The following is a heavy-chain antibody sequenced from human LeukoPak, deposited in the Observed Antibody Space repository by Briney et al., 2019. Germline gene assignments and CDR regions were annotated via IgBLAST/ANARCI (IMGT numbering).Heavy chain of an antibody. V-gene: IGHV3-23*01. Sequence: GGSLRLSCAASGFTFSSYAMSWVRQAPGKGLEWVSAISGSGGSTYYADSVKGRFTISRDNSKNTLYLQMNSLRAEDTAVYYCASSYYYDSSGYPSLFDYWGQGTLVTVSS. CDR2: ISGSGGST. D-gene: IGHD3-22*01. CDR1: GFTFSSYA. J-gene: IGHJ4*02. CDR3: ASSYYYDSSGYPSLFDY.